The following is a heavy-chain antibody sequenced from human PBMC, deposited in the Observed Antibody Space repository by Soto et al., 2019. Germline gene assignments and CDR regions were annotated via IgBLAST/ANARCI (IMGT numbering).Heavy chain of an antibody. CDR2: IYYSGST. J-gene: IGHJ4*02. CDR3: ARSSSRYYPDY. CDR1: GGSISSGGYY. D-gene: IGHD3-22*01. Sequence: QVQLQESGPGLVKPSQTLSLTCTVSGGSISSGGYYWSWIRQHPGKGLEWIGYIYYSGSTYYNPSLKRRVTLSVDTSKNQFSLKLSSVTAADTAVYYCARSSSRYYPDYWGQGTLVTVSS. V-gene: IGHV4-31*03.